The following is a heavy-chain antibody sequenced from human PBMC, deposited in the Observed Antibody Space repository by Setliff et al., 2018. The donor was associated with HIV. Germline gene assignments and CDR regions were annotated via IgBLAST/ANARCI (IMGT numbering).Heavy chain of an antibody. Sequence: GGSLRLSCVASGFNVRDNFMSWVRQVPEKGLEWISIIYSGDDTFYAKSVRDRFTIFRDNSKNSVYLEMRNLRVEDTAIYYCAKDADVAMDVYDYWGQGTLVTVSS. D-gene: IGHD2-2*01. CDR3: AKDADVAMDVYDY. V-gene: IGHV3-53*01. CDR1: GFNVRDNF. CDR2: IYSGDDT. J-gene: IGHJ4*02.